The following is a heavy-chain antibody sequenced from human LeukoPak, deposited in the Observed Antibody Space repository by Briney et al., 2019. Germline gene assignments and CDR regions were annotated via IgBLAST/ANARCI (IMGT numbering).Heavy chain of an antibody. CDR2: IWYDGSNE. Sequence: GGSLRLSCAASGFTFSSYGMRWVRQAPGKGLEWVAVIWYDGSNEYYADSVKGRFTISRDNSKNTLYLQMNSLRAEDTAVYYCARDAVYSSSWQYYWGQGTLVTVSS. V-gene: IGHV3-33*01. CDR3: ARDAVYSSSWQYY. J-gene: IGHJ4*02. D-gene: IGHD6-13*01. CDR1: GFTFSSYG.